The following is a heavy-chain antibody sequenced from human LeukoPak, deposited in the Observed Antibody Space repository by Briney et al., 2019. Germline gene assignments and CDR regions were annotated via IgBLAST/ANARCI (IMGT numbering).Heavy chain of an antibody. J-gene: IGHJ6*02. CDR1: GDSVSSNSAA. D-gene: IGHD6-19*01. CDR2: TYYRSKWYN. CDR3: ARDLLSVAGISYYYGMDV. Sequence: SQTLSLTCAISGDSVSSNSAAWNWIRQSPSRGLEWLGRTYYRSKWYNDYAVSVKSRITINPDTSKNQFSLQLNSVTPEDTAVYYCARDLLSVAGISYYYGMDVWGQGTTVTVSS. V-gene: IGHV6-1*01.